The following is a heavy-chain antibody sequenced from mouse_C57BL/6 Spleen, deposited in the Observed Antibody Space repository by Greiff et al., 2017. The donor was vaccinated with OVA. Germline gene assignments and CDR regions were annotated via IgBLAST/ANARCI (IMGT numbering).Heavy chain of an antibody. V-gene: IGHV5-9*01. CDR3: ARQGGDGAWFAY. CDR1: GFTFSSYT. J-gene: IGHJ3*01. Sequence: EVKLEESGGGLVKPGGSLKLSCAASGFTFSSYTMSWVRQTPEKRLEWVATISGGGGNTYYPDSVKGRFTISRDNAKNTLYLQMSSLRSEDTALYYCARQGGDGAWFAYWGQGTLVTVSA. CDR2: ISGGGGNT. D-gene: IGHD3-3*01.